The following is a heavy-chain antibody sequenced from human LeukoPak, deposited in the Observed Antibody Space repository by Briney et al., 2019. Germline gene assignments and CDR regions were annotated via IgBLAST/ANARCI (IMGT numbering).Heavy chain of an antibody. CDR3: AKADARVITFGGVIVPDY. CDR1: GFTFSNYG. CDR2: IWYDGSNK. Sequence: GGSLRLSCAASGFTFSNYGMYWVRQAPGKGLEWVAFIWYDGSNKYHADSVKGRFTISRDNSKNTLYLQMNSLRAEDTAVYYCAKADARVITFGGVIVPDYWGQGTLVTVSS. J-gene: IGHJ4*02. D-gene: IGHD3-16*02. V-gene: IGHV3-30*02.